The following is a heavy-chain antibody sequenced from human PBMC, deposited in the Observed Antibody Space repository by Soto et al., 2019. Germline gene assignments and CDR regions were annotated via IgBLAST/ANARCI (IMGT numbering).Heavy chain of an antibody. CDR3: AHRPSYCSGGSCYSGFDY. CDR2: IYWDDDK. CDR1: GFSLSTSGVG. D-gene: IGHD2-15*01. J-gene: IGHJ4*02. V-gene: IGHV2-5*02. Sequence: QITLKESGPTLVKPTQTLTLTCTFSGFSLSTSGVGVGWIRQPPGKALEWLALIYWDDDKRYSPSLKSRLTITKDTSKNQVVLTMTIMYPVDTATYYCAHRPSYCSGGSCYSGFDYWGQGTLVTVPS.